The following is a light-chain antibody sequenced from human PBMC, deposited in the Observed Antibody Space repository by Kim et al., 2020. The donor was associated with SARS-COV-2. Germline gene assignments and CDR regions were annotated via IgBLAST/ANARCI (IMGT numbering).Light chain of an antibody. Sequence: SITISCTGTRSGVGGYNYVSWYQQHPGKAPKLMIYDVNHRPSGVSNRFSGSKSGNTASLTISVLQAEDEADYYCSSYTSSSTPYVFGTGTKVTVL. V-gene: IGLV2-14*03. CDR2: DVN. CDR1: RSGVGGYNY. J-gene: IGLJ1*01. CDR3: SSYTSSSTPYV.